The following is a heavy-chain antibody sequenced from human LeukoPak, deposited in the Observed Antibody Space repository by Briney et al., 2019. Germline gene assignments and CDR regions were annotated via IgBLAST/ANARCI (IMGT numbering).Heavy chain of an antibody. CDR1: GGSFSGYY. CDR3: ARDRVTSSTGTLSGTRRYYYGMDV. V-gene: IGHV4-31*11. Sequence: SETLSLTCAVYGGSFSGYYWSWIRQHPGKGLEWIGYIYYSGSTYYNPSLKSRVTISVDTSKNQFSLKLSSVTAADTAVYYCARDRVTSSTGTLSGTRRYYYGMDVWGQGTTVTVSS. D-gene: IGHD1-1*01. J-gene: IGHJ6*02. CDR2: IYYSGST.